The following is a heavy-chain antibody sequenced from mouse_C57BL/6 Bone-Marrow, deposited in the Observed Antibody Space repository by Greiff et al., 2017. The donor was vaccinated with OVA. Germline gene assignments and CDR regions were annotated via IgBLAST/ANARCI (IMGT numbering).Heavy chain of an antibody. CDR2: IWWDDDK. V-gene: IGHV8-8*01. CDR3: ARNSINAMDY. J-gene: IGHJ4*01. CDR1: GFSLSTFGMG. Sequence: LKESGPGILQPSQTLSLTCSFSGFSLSTFGMGVGWIRQPSGKGLEWLAHIWWDDDKYYNPALKRRLPNSTDTSKYQVFLKIANVDTADTATYYCARNSINAMDYWGQGTSVTVSS.